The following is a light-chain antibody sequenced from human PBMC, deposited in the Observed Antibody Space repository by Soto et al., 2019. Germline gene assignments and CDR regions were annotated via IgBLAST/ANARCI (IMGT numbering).Light chain of an antibody. CDR3: CSFAGSQPYV. J-gene: IGLJ1*01. CDR1: SSDVGGYNY. Sequence: QSALTQPRSASGSPGQSVTISCTGTSSDVGGYNYVSWYQQHPGKAPKVMIYDVSERPSGVPDRFSGSKSGNTASLTVSGLQAEDEADYYCCSFAGSQPYVFGTGTQVTVL. V-gene: IGLV2-11*01. CDR2: DVS.